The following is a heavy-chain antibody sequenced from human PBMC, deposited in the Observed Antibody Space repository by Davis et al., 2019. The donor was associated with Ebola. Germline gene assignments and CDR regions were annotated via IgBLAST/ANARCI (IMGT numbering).Heavy chain of an antibody. CDR3: ARWGMTTIFNDN. CDR2: ISAYHGNT. D-gene: IGHD5-24*01. V-gene: IGHV1-18*01. J-gene: IGHJ4*02. Sequence: SVHVSCKTSRYTFIRYGVTWVRQAPGQGLEWMGWISAYHGNTNYAQKLQGRVTMTTDTSTSTAYMELRCLRSDDTAVYYCARWGMTTIFNDNWGQGTLVTVSS. CDR1: RYTFIRYG.